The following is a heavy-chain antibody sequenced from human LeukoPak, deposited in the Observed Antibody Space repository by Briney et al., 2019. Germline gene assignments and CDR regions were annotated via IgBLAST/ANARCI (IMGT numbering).Heavy chain of an antibody. Sequence: ASVKVSCKACGYTFTNYYMHWVRQAPGQGLELMGIINPSGGSTSSAQKFQGRVTMTRDTSTSTFYMELSSLRSEDTAVYYCARDHRDSSSPRGYYFDYWGQGTLVTVSS. CDR1: GYTFTNYY. J-gene: IGHJ4*02. V-gene: IGHV1-46*01. CDR3: ARDHRDSSSPRGYYFDY. CDR2: INPSGGST. D-gene: IGHD6-6*01.